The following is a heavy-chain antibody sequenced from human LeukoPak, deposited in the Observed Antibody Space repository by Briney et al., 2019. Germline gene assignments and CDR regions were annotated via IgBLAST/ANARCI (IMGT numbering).Heavy chain of an antibody. CDR3: ARDLGGSYYVDYFDY. Sequence: ASVKVSCKASGGTFSSYAISWVRQAPGQGLEWMGRIIPILGIANYAQKFQGRVTITADKSTSIAYMELSSLRSEDTAVYYCARDLGGSYYVDYFDYWGQGTLVTVSS. CDR2: IIPILGIA. V-gene: IGHV1-69*04. CDR1: GGTFSSYA. D-gene: IGHD1-26*01. J-gene: IGHJ4*02.